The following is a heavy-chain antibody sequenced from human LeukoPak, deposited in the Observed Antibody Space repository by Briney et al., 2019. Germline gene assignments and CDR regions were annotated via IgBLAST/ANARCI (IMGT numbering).Heavy chain of an antibody. V-gene: IGHV3-74*01. CDR3: AREGVPAAIRYNWFDP. D-gene: IGHD2-2*02. Sequence: GGSLRLSCAASGFTFSSYWMHWVRQAPGKGLVWVSRINSDGSSTSYADSVKGRFTISRGNAKNTLYLQMNSLRAEDTAVYYCAREGVPAAIRYNWFDPWGQGTLVTVSS. CDR2: INSDGSST. J-gene: IGHJ5*02. CDR1: GFTFSSYW.